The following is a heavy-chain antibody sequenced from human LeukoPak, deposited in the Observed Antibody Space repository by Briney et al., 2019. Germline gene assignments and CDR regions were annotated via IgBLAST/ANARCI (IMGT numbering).Heavy chain of an antibody. Sequence: GAPVKVSCKACGYTFTGYYMHWVRQAPGQGLEWMGWINPNSGGTNYAQKFQGRVTMTEDTSTDTAYMELSSLRSEDTAVYYCAIGYCRGGSCDDEPGDAFDIWGQGTMVAVSS. V-gene: IGHV1-2*02. CDR1: GYTFTGYY. D-gene: IGHD2-15*01. CDR2: INPNSGGT. CDR3: AIGYCRGGSCDDEPGDAFDI. J-gene: IGHJ3*02.